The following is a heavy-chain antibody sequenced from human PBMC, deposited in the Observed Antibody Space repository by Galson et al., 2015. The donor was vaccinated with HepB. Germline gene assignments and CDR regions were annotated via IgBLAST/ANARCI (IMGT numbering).Heavy chain of an antibody. V-gene: IGHV3-23*01. CDR2: LSGSGGST. CDR3: AKGLSSSTWADFDY. J-gene: IGHJ4*02. CDR1: GFTFSNYA. Sequence: SLRLSCAASGFTFSNYAMSWIRRAPGKGLEWVSGLSGSGGSTFYADSVKGRFTISRDNSKNTLFLQMSTLRADDTAIYYCAKGLSSSTWADFDYWGQGTLVTVSS. D-gene: IGHD2-2*01.